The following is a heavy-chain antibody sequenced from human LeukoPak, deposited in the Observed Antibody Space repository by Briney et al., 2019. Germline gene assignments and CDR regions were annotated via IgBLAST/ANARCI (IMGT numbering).Heavy chain of an antibody. CDR1: GNYW. D-gene: IGHD6-13*01. J-gene: IGHJ4*02. V-gene: IGHV3-74*01. CDR3: ARGTSAGGPISPFDF. CDR2: INSDGSWT. Sequence: PGGSLRLSCVASGNYWMHWVRQAPGKGLVWVSHINSDGSWTSYADSVKGRFSISRDNAKNTVYLQMNSLRAEDTGIYYCARGTSAGGPISPFDFWGQGTVVTVSS.